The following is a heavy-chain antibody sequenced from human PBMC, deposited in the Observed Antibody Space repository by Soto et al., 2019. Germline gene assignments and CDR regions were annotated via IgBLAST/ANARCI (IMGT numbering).Heavy chain of an antibody. V-gene: IGHV4-59*01. CDR3: AREGRDGYNLFMDY. Sequence: SETLSLTCTVSGGSISSYYWSWIRQPPGKGLEWIGYIYYSGSTNYNPSLKSRVTISVDTSKNQFSLKLSSVTAADTAVYYCAREGRDGYNLFMDYWGQGTLVTVPS. J-gene: IGHJ4*02. D-gene: IGHD5-12*01. CDR1: GGSISSYY. CDR2: IYYSGST.